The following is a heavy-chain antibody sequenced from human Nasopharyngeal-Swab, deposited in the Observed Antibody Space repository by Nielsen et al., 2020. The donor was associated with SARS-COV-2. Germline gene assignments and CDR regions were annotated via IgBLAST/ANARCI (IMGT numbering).Heavy chain of an antibody. V-gene: IGHV3-21*01. D-gene: IGHD3-3*01. CDR2: ISPSSGYI. CDR3: ARQDRFYYYLDV. CDR1: GFTFGSFG. J-gene: IGHJ6*03. Sequence: GGSLRLSCAGSGFTFGSFGMTWVRQAPGKGLEWVSYISPSSGYIYYAESLKGRFTISRDNGKNSVYLQMNSLRADDTAVYFCARQDRFYYYLDVWGKGTRSPSP.